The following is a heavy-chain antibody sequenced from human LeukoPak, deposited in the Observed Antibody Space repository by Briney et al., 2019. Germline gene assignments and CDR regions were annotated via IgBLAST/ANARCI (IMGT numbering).Heavy chain of an antibody. D-gene: IGHD3-3*01. CDR1: GFIFSNYW. CDR2: IKQDGSEK. CDR3: ARDPRFFQD. V-gene: IGHV3-7*01. J-gene: IGHJ1*01. Sequence: PGGSLRLSCAASGFIFSNYWMSWVRQGPGKGLEWVANIKQDGSEKYYVDSVKGRFTISRDNAKNPLYLQMNSLRDEDTAVYYCARDPRFFQDWGQGTLVTVSS.